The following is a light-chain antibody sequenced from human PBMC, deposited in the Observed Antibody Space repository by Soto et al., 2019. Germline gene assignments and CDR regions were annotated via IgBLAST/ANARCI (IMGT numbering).Light chain of an antibody. CDR3: QQRFTTPWT. CDR1: QGISSY. Sequence: DRQMAQYRYSVSPSGGDIVTITCRVSQGISSYLNWYRQKPGKVPKLLIYSASNLQSGVPSRFSGSGSGTDFTLTIGSLQPDDSAISYCQQRFTTPWTFGQGTKVDIK. CDR2: SAS. J-gene: IGKJ1*01. V-gene: IGKV1-39*01.